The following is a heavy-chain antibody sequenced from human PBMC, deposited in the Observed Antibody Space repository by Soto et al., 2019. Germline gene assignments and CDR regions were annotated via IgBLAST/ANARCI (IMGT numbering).Heavy chain of an antibody. D-gene: IGHD6-19*01. Sequence: QVQLVQSGAEVKKPGSSVKVSCKASGGTFSSYAISWVRQAPGQGLEWMGGIIPIFGTANYAQKFQGRVTITADKSTSTAYMELSSLRSEDTAVYYCARVRGTSGSSGGHAFDIWGQGTMVTVSS. V-gene: IGHV1-69*06. CDR2: IIPIFGTA. CDR1: GGTFSSYA. CDR3: ARVRGTSGSSGGHAFDI. J-gene: IGHJ3*02.